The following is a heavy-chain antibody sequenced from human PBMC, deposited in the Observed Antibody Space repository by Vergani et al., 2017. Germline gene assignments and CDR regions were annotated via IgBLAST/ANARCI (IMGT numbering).Heavy chain of an antibody. CDR3: SSHIVVXPAANNESIGGYYYYMDV. J-gene: IGHJ6*03. CDR2: ISSSSSTI. V-gene: IGHV3-48*04. D-gene: IGHD2-2*01. Sequence: EVQLVESGGGLVQPGGSLRLSCAASGFTFSSYSMNWVRQAPGKGLEWVSYISSSSSTIYYADSVKGRLTISRDNAKNLLYLQMNSLRAEDTAVYYCSSHIVVXPAANNESIGGYYYYMDVWGKGTTVTVSS. CDR1: GFTFSSYS.